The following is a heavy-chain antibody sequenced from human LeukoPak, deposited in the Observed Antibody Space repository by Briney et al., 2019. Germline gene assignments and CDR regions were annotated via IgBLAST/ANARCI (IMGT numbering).Heavy chain of an antibody. CDR2: IYYSGST. Sequence: SETLSLTCTVSGGSISSSSYYWSWIRQPPGKGLEWIGYIYYSGSTNYNPSLKSRVTISVDTSKDQFSLKLSSVTAADTAVYYCARGGDFWSGGFDYWGQGTLVTVSS. CDR3: ARGGDFWSGGFDY. D-gene: IGHD3-3*01. V-gene: IGHV4-61*01. J-gene: IGHJ4*02. CDR1: GGSISSSSYY.